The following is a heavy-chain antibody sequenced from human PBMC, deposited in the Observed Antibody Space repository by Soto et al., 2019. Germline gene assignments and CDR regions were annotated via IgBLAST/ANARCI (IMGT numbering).Heavy chain of an antibody. D-gene: IGHD6-13*01. CDR2: IIPIFGTA. Sequence: QVQLVQSGAEVKKPGSSVKVSCKASGGTFSSYAISWVRQAPGQGLEWMGGIIPIFGTANYAQKFQGRVTITADESTSTAYMELRSVRSEDTAVYYCASQAAAGSGRFFFDYWGQGTLVTVSS. V-gene: IGHV1-69*01. CDR1: GGTFSSYA. J-gene: IGHJ4*02. CDR3: ASQAAAGSGRFFFDY.